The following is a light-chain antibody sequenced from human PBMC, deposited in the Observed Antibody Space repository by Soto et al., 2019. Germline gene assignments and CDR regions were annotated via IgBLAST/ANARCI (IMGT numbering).Light chain of an antibody. CDR2: ATS. V-gene: IGKV1-27*01. Sequence: DVQMTQSPSSLSAFVGDRVTITCRASQGIAPYLAWFQQKPGKVAKLLIYATSTLQSGVPSRFSGSGSGTDFTLTINRRPPEDGGTYYCQKYNRAPLTFGGGTNVEIK. J-gene: IGKJ4*01. CDR3: QKYNRAPLT. CDR1: QGIAPY.